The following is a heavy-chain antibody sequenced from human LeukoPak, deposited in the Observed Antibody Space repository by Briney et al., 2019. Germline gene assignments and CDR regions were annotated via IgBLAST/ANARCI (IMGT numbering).Heavy chain of an antibody. D-gene: IGHD6-19*01. CDR1: GFTFSTYG. CDR3: AKVGYGWYEVDY. CDR2: IRFDGSEG. V-gene: IGHV3-30*02. J-gene: IGHJ4*02. Sequence: GGSPRLSCAASGFTFSTYGMHWVRQAPGKGLDWVAFIRFDGSEGYYADSVKDRFTVSRDNSKNTLYLQMNSLRADDTAVCYCAKVGYGWYEVDYWGQGTLVTVSS.